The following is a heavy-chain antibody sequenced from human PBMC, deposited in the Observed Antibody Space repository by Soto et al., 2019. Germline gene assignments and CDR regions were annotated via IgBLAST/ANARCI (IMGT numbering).Heavy chain of an antibody. CDR2: IYYSGST. Sequence: PSETLSLTCTVSGGSISNYYWSLIRQPPGKGLEWIGYIYYSGSTNYNPSLKSRVTISVDTSKNQFSLKLSSVTAADTAVYYCASRGRDSSGYYYWGQGTLVTVSS. V-gene: IGHV4-59*01. D-gene: IGHD3-22*01. CDR1: GGSISNYY. CDR3: ASRGRDSSGYYY. J-gene: IGHJ4*02.